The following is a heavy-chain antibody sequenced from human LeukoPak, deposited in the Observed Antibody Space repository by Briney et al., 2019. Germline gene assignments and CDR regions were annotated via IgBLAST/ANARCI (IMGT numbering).Heavy chain of an antibody. CDR1: GFTFSSHW. Sequence: GESLKISCAASGFTFSSHWMSWVRQAPGKGLEWVANIKKDGSETYYVDSVKGRFTISRDNAKNSLYLQMNSLRVEDTAVYYCVRAFDHWGQGILVTVSS. J-gene: IGHJ4*02. CDR2: IKKDGSET. CDR3: VRAFDH. V-gene: IGHV3-7*01.